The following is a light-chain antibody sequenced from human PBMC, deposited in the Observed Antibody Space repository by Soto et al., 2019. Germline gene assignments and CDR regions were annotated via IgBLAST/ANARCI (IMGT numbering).Light chain of an antibody. CDR1: QSVGSN. CDR2: SAS. CDR3: QQYMSWPPKT. J-gene: IGKJ1*01. V-gene: IGKV3-15*01. Sequence: ELVITQSPGTLFVSPGEQATLSCRASQSVGSNVAWYQQKPGQAPRLLISSASTRTTGIPARFSGIRCWTEFALTISSLESEGFAIYYCQQYMSWPPKTFGQGPRVEI.